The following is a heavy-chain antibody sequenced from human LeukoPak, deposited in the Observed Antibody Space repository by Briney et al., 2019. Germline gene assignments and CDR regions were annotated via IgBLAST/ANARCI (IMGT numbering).Heavy chain of an antibody. CDR1: GGSFSGYY. D-gene: IGHD3-22*01. J-gene: IGHJ4*02. V-gene: IGHV4-34*01. CDR2: INHSGST. CDR3: ARGPRYYDSSGYYPFDY. Sequence: KTSETLSLTCAVYGGSFSGYYWSWIRQPPGKGLEWIGEINHSGSTNYNPSLKSRVTMSVDTSKNQFSLKLSSVTAADTAVYYCARGPRYYDSSGYYPFDYWGQGTLVTVSS.